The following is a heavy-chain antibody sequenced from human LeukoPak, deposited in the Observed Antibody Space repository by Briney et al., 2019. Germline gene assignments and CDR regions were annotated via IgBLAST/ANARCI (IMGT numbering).Heavy chain of an antibody. CDR1: GGSFSGYY. CDR3: ARLVSTYYYDSSGYPLYFDY. D-gene: IGHD3-22*01. Sequence: NPSETLSLTCAVYGGSFSGYYWSWIRQPPGKGLEWIGEINHSGSTNYNPSLKSRVTISVDTSKNQFPLKLSSVTAADTAVYYCARLVSTYYYDSSGYPLYFDYWGQGTLVTVSS. V-gene: IGHV4-34*01. J-gene: IGHJ4*02. CDR2: INHSGST.